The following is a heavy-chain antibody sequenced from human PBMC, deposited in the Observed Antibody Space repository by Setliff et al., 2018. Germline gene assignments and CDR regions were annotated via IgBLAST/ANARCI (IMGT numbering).Heavy chain of an antibody. D-gene: IGHD1-26*01. CDR2: IRQDGRDK. J-gene: IGHJ4*02. Sequence: LRLSCAASGFTFSDHYMTWVRQAPGKGLEWVANIRQDGRDKYYEGSVRGRFTISRDNAKNSLDLQMSSLSDDDTAVYPCARCAAGPYCRNSFDYWGRGTLVTVSS. CDR3: ARCAAGPYCRNSFDY. V-gene: IGHV3-7*03. CDR1: GFTFSDHY.